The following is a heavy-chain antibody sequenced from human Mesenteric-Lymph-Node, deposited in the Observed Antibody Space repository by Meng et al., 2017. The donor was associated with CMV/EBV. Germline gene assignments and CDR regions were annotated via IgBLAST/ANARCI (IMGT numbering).Heavy chain of an antibody. J-gene: IGHJ6*02. CDR3: TRGRGWGLRYYGMDV. Sequence: DSVGSGSYCLSWIRRPAGKGLEWIEYIYYSGSTYYNPSLKSRVTISVDTYKNQFSLKLSSVTAAGTAVYYCTRGRGWGLRYYGMDVWGQGTTVTVSS. V-gene: IGHV4-61*01. D-gene: IGHD7-27*01. CDR2: IYYSGST. CDR1: DSVGSGSYC.